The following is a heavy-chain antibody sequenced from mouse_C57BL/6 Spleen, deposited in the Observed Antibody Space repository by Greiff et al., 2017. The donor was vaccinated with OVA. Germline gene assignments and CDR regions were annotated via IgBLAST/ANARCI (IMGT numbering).Heavy chain of an antibody. D-gene: IGHD1-1*01. CDR1: GYAFSSSW. J-gene: IGHJ3*01. CDR2: IYPGDGDT. CDR3: ARGDYYASFAY. Sequence: VQLQQSGPELVKPGASVKISCKASGYAFSSSWMNWVKQRPGKGLEWIGRIYPGDGDTNYNGKFKGKATLTADKSSSTAYMQLSSLTSEDSAVYFCARGDYYASFAYWGQGTLVTVSA. V-gene: IGHV1-82*01.